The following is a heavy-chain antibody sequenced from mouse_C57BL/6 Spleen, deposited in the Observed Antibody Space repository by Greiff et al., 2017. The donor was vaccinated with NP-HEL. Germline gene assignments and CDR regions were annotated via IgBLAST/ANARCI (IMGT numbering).Heavy chain of an antibody. CDR3: ARSSDSSGYFAY. CDR2: IEPSDSYT. V-gene: IGHV1-50*01. Sequence: VQLQQPGAELVKPGASVKLSCKASGYTFTSYWMQWVKQRPGQGLEWIGEIEPSDSYTNYNQKFKGKATLTVDTSSSTAYMQLSSLTSEDSAVYYCARSSDSSGYFAYWGQGTLVTVSA. CDR1: GYTFTSYW. J-gene: IGHJ3*01. D-gene: IGHD3-2*02.